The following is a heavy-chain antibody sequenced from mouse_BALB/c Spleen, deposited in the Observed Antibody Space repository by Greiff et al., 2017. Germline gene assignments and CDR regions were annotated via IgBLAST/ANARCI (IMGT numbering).Heavy chain of an antibody. Sequence: LVESGGGLVQPGGSRKLSCAASGFTFSSFGMHWVRQAPEKGLEWVAYISSGSSTIYYADTVKGRFTISRDNPKNTLFLQMTSLRSEDTAMYYCARSPSYGNYLSYWYFDVWGAGTTVTVSS. J-gene: IGHJ1*01. CDR2: ISSGSSTI. V-gene: IGHV5-17*02. CDR1: GFTFSSFG. CDR3: ARSPSYGNYLSYWYFDV. D-gene: IGHD2-10*01.